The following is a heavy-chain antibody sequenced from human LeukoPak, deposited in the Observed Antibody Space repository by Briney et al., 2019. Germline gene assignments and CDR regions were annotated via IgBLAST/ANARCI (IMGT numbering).Heavy chain of an antibody. CDR1: GASTTSYY. CDR2: IYSDGTT. J-gene: IGHJ4*02. Sequence: ETLSLTFSVSGASTTSYYWNWIRQAPGKGLEWIGYIYSDGTTSYSPSLRSRVTISIDTSRNQFSLKLSSVTAADAAVYYCARDTRSYDTSGYYYFDYWGQGALVTVSS. D-gene: IGHD3-22*01. CDR3: ARDTRSYDTSGYYYFDY. V-gene: IGHV4-59*01.